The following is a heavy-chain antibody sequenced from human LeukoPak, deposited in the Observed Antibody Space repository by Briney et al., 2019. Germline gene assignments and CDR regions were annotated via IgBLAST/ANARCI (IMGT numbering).Heavy chain of an antibody. CDR1: GGTFSSYA. CDR3: ARVQLERLGVYYYYMGV. Sequence: SVKVSCKASGGTFSSYAISWVRQAPGQGLEWMGGIIPIFGTANYAQKFQGRVTITADESTSTAYMELSSLRSEDTAVYYCARVQLERLGVYYYYMGVWGKGTTVTVSS. CDR2: IIPIFGTA. J-gene: IGHJ6*03. D-gene: IGHD1-1*01. V-gene: IGHV1-69*13.